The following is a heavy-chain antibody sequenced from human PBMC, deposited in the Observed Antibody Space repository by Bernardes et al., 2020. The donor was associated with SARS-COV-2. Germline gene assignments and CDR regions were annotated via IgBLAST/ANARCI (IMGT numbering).Heavy chain of an antibody. CDR2: ISSSGSTI. V-gene: IGHV3-11*01. D-gene: IGHD4-17*01. J-gene: IGHJ6*02. Sequence: GGSLRLSCAASGFTFSDYYMSWIRQAPGKGLEWVSYISSSGSTIYYADSVKGRFTISRDNAKNSLYLQMNSLRAEDTAVYYCARDSVTTSDKDYYYGMDVWGQGTTVTVSS. CDR3: ARDSVTTSDKDYYYGMDV. CDR1: GFTFSDYY.